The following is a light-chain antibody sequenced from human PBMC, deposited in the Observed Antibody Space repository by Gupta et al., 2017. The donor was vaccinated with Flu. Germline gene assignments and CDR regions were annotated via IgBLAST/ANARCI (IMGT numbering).Light chain of an antibody. Sequence: VAISCTGTSSDVGGYNYVSWYQQHPGKAPKLIIYDVNKRPSGVPDRFSGSKSGNTASLTVSGLQAEDEADYYCCSYAGSYTWVFGGGTTLTVL. CDR2: DVN. CDR3: CSYAGSYTWV. J-gene: IGLJ3*02. CDR1: SSDVGGYNY. V-gene: IGLV2-11*03.